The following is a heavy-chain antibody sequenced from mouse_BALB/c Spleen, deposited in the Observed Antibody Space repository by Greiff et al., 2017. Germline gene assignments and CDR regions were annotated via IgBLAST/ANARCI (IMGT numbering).Heavy chain of an antibody. J-gene: IGHJ1*01. CDR3: AREGYGNYWYFDV. Sequence: VKLQESGAELVRPGSSVKISCKASGYAFSSYWMNWVKQRPGQGLEWIGQIYPGDGDTNYNGKFKGKATLTADKSSSTAYMQLSSLTSEDSAVYFCAREGYGNYWYFDVWGAGTTVTVSS. CDR2: IYPGDGDT. V-gene: IGHV1-80*01. CDR1: GYAFSSYW. D-gene: IGHD2-1*01.